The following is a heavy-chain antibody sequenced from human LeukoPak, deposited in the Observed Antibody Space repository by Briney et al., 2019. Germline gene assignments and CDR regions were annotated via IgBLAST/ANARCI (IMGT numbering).Heavy chain of an antibody. CDR2: IRYDGSNK. CDR3: AEDGSSPAHY. Sequence: GGSLRLSCAASGFTLSSYGMHWVRQAPGKGLEWVAFIRYDGSNKYYADSVKGRFTLSRDNSKNTLYLQMNNRRAEENTVEYCAEDGSSPAHYWGQGTLVTVSS. V-gene: IGHV3-30*02. J-gene: IGHJ4*02. CDR1: GFTLSSYG. D-gene: IGHD6-13*01.